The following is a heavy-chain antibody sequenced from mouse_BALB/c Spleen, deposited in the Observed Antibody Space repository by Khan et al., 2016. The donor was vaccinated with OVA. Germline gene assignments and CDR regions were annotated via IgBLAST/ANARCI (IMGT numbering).Heavy chain of an antibody. CDR1: GFSLTNYG. CDR3: ARQPYYHYNIMDY. D-gene: IGHD2-10*01. V-gene: IGHV2-6-1*01. Sequence: QVQLKESGPGLAAPSQSLSITCTISGFSLTNYGVHWVRQPPGKGLVWLVVIWSDGTTTYNSALKSRLTITKDNSQSQVFLKMNSLQTDDTAIYFCARQPYYHYNIMDYWGQGTSVTVSS. CDR2: IWSDGTT. J-gene: IGHJ4*01.